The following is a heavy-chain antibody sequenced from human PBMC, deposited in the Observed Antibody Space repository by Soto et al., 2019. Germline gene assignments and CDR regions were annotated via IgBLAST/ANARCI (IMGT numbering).Heavy chain of an antibody. CDR3: AKDLRIELLWFGELEGMDV. CDR1: GFTFSSYA. Sequence: PGGSLRLSCAASGFTFSSYAMSWVRQAPGKGLEWVSAISGSGGSTYYADSVKGRFTISRDNSKNTPYLQMNSLRAEDTAVYYCAKDLRIELLWFGELEGMDVWGQGTTVTVSS. D-gene: IGHD3-10*01. V-gene: IGHV3-23*01. CDR2: ISGSGGST. J-gene: IGHJ6*02.